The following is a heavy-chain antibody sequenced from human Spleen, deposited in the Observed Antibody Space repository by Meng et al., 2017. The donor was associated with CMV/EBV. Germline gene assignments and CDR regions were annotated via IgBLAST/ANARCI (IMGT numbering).Heavy chain of an antibody. CDR3: ARGQTYYDSSGYRFAY. CDR1: GYTFSDYF. D-gene: IGHD3-22*01. V-gene: IGHV1-2*02. CDR2: INPNSGDT. Sequence: GYTFSDYFMHWVRQGPRQGLEWMGWINPNSGDTNYSEKFQDRVTMTRDTSISTTYMELSRLRPDDTAVYYCARGQTYYDSSGYRFAYWGQGTLVTVSS. J-gene: IGHJ4*02.